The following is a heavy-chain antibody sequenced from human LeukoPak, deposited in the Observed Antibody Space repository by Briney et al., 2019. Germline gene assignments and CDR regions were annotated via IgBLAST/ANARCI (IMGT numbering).Heavy chain of an antibody. CDR2: ISSSSSYT. D-gene: IGHD5-24*01. J-gene: IGHJ4*02. CDR3: AKDYVRDGYNYGVFQN. CDR1: GFIFSDYY. Sequence: GGSLRLSCAVSGFIFSDYYMSWIRRAPGKGLEWVSYISSSSSYTNYADSVKGRFTISRDNSKNSLYLHMNSLTTEDTALYYCAKDYVRDGYNYGVFQNWGRGTLVTVSP. V-gene: IGHV3-11*05.